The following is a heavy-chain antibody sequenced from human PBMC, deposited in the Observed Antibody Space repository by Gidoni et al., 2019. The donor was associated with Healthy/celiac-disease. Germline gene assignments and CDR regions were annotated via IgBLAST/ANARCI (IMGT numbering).Heavy chain of an antibody. V-gene: IGHV3-23*01. CDR3: AKDRRGSSWSYDAFDI. CDR1: GFTFRSYA. CDR2: ISGSGGST. J-gene: IGHJ3*02. D-gene: IGHD6-13*01. Sequence: EVQLLESGGGLVQPGGSLRLSCAASGFTFRSYAMSWVRQAPGTGLEWVSAISGSGGSTYYADSVKGRFTISIDNSKNTLYLQMNSLRAEDPAVYYCAKDRRGSSWSYDAFDIWGQGTMVTVSS.